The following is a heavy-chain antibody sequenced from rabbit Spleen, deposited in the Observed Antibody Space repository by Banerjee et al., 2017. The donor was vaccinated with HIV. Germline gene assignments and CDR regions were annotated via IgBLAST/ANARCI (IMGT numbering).Heavy chain of an antibody. CDR1: GFSFSGSYW. CDR3: ARLDIGTNRDAWYFKL. D-gene: IGHD1-1*01. CDR2: MYVGGITR. Sequence: QEQLEESGGDLVKPEGSLTLTCTASGFSFSGSYWICWVRQAPGKGLEWIGCMYVGGITRYYASWAKGRFTISKTSSTTVTLQMTSLTAADTATYFCARLDIGTNRDAWYFKLWGPGTLVTVS. J-gene: IGHJ4*01. V-gene: IGHV1S45*01.